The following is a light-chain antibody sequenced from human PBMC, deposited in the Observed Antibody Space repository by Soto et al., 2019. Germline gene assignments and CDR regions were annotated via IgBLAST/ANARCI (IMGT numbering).Light chain of an antibody. CDR3: SAYTSSGTVV. V-gene: IGLV2-14*01. J-gene: IGLJ2*01. CDR1: SSDVGAYDF. CDR2: VVS. Sequence: QSVLTQPASVSGSPGQSITISCTGTSSDVGAYDFVSWYQQHPGKAPKLMIYVVSTRPSGVSDRFSASKSGNTASLTISGLQAEDEADYYCSAYTSSGTVVFGGGTKLTVL.